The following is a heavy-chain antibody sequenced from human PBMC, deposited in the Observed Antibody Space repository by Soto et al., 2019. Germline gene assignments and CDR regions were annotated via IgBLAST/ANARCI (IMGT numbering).Heavy chain of an antibody. CDR1: GCSISSYY. J-gene: IGHJ4*02. D-gene: IGHD6-19*01. CDR2: IYYSGST. V-gene: IGHV4-59*08. CDR3: AGTKQWLAFGY. Sequence: SETLSLTCTFSGCSISSYYWSWIRQPPGKGLEWIGYIYYSGSTNYNPSLKSRVTISADTSKNQFSLKLSSVTAADTAIYYCAGTKQWLAFGYWGQGALVTVSS.